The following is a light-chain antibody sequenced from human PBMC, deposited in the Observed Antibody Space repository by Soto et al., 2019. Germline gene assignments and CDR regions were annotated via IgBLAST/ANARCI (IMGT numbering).Light chain of an antibody. V-gene: IGKV3-15*01. Sequence: EIVMTQSPATLSVSPGERATLSCRASQSVSSNLAWYQQKPGQATRLLIYGASTRANGFPARFSGSGSGTEFTLTISRLQSEDFAVYYCQQYKNWPPYTFGQGTKLEIK. CDR3: QQYKNWPPYT. CDR2: GAS. CDR1: QSVSSN. J-gene: IGKJ2*01.